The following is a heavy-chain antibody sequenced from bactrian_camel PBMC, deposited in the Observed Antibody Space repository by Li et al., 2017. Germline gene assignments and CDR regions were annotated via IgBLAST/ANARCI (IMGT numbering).Heavy chain of an antibody. CDR3: AAEPPPCDVLLVIPIMYKT. D-gene: IGHD7*01. V-gene: IGHV3S53*01. CDR2: IESDGST. CDR1: GDTIGRYC. Sequence: VQLVESGGGSVQIGGSLRLSCVASGDTIGRYCMGWFRQIPDKEREAVAGIESDGSTSYANSVKGRFTIAQDNAKTTLTLHMNNLESEDTGIYYCAAEPPPCDVLLVIPIMYKTWGQGTQVTVS. J-gene: IGHJ4*01.